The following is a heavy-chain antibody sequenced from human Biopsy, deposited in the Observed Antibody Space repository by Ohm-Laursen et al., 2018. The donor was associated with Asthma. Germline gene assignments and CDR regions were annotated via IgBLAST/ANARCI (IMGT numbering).Heavy chain of an antibody. V-gene: IGHV4-31*03. D-gene: IGHD2-8*01. Sequence: SETLSLTCTVSGGSINIGDYYWSWIRQHPGKGLEWIGYINYSGSTFYSPSLESRVTVSVDTSKNQFSLKLSSVTAADTAVCYCARDLSGYCTSSACYGFDSWGQGTLVTVSS. CDR2: INYSGST. CDR1: GGSINIGDYY. CDR3: ARDLSGYCTSSACYGFDS. J-gene: IGHJ5*01.